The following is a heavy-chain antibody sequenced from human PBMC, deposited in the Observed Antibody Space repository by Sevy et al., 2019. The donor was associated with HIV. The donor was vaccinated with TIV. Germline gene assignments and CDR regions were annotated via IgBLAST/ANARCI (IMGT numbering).Heavy chain of an antibody. CDR2: ISGSGGST. D-gene: IGHD3-22*01. CDR1: GFTFSSYA. CDR3: AKGPPPEYYYDSSGYPYYFDY. J-gene: IGHJ4*02. Sequence: GGSRLSCAASGFTFSSYAMSWVRQAPGKGLEWVSAISGSGGSTYYADSVKGRFTISRDNSKNTLYLQMNSLRAEDTAVYYCAKGPPPEYYYDSSGYPYYFDYWGQGTLVTVSS. V-gene: IGHV3-23*01.